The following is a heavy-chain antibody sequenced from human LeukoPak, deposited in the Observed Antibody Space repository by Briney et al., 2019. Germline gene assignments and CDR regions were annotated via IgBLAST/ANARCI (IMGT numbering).Heavy chain of an antibody. V-gene: IGHV3-7*05. D-gene: IGHD2-15*01. CDR1: GFTFSSYA. Sequence: GGSLRLSCAASGFTFSSYAMSWVRQAPGKGLEWVANIKQDGSEKYYVDSVKGRFTISRDNTKNSLYLQMNSLRAEDTAVYYCARDGGYCSGGSCYWVYWGQGTLVTVSS. CDR2: IKQDGSEK. J-gene: IGHJ4*02. CDR3: ARDGGYCSGGSCYWVY.